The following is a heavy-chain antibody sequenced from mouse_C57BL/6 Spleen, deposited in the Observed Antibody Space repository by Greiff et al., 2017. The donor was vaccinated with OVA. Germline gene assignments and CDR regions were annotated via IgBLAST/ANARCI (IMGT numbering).Heavy chain of an antibody. Sequence: QVHVKQPGAELVKPGASVKMSCKASGYTFTSYWITWVKQRPGQGLEWIGDIYPGSGSTNYNEKFKSKATLTVDTSSSTAYMQLSSLTSEDSAVYYCARRDGYSNYGAYWGQGTLVTVSA. D-gene: IGHD2-5*01. CDR1: GYTFTSYW. J-gene: IGHJ3*01. V-gene: IGHV1-55*01. CDR3: ARRDGYSNYGAY. CDR2: IYPGSGST.